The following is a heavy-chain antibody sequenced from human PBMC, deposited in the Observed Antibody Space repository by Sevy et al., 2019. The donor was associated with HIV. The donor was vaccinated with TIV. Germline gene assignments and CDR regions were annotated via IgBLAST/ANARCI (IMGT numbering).Heavy chain of an antibody. Sequence: SETLSLTCAVYGGSFSGYYWSWIRQPPGKGLEWIGEINHSGSTNYNPSLKSRVTISVDTSKNQFSLKLSSVTAADTAVYYCARLNGSSATFDYWGQRTLVTVSS. V-gene: IGHV4-34*01. CDR2: INHSGST. CDR1: GGSFSGYY. J-gene: IGHJ4*02. D-gene: IGHD6-6*01. CDR3: ARLNGSSATFDY.